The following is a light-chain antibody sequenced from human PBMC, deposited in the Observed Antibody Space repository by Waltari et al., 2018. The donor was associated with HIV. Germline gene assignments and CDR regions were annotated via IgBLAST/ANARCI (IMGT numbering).Light chain of an antibody. CDR1: SSDVGGYYY. CDR3: SSYTSSRTWV. CDR2: EVS. Sequence: GQSITISCTGTSSDVGGYYYLSWYQQHPGKAPKLMIYEVSNRPSGVSNRFSGSKSGNTASLTISGLQAEDEADYYCSSYTSSRTWVFGGGTKLTVL. J-gene: IGLJ3*02. V-gene: IGLV2-14*01.